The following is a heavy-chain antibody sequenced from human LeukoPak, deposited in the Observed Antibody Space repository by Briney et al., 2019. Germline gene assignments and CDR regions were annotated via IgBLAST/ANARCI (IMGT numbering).Heavy chain of an antibody. J-gene: IGHJ6*03. D-gene: IGHD2-15*01. CDR1: GGSISSYY. Sequence: MTSETLSLTCTVSGGSISSYYWSWIRQPPGKGLEWIGYIYYSGSTNYNPSLKSRVTISVDTSKNQFSLKLSSVTAADTAVYYCARSVEGYCSGGSCYSYYYYMDVWGKGPRSPSP. CDR2: IYYSGST. V-gene: IGHV4-59*01. CDR3: ARSVEGYCSGGSCYSYYYYMDV.